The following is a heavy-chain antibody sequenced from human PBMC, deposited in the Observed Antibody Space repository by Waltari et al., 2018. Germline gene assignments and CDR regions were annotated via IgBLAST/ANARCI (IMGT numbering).Heavy chain of an antibody. D-gene: IGHD3-16*02. J-gene: IGHJ1*01. CDR2: FDPEQGET. CDR3: VTSRIMKSVGGVLVIDHGLRAGYFQF. V-gene: IGHV1-24*01. Sequence: QVQLVQSGAEVQKPGASVQVPCMAPGYTLYELSMHFVRQTPGNGLGWMGGFDPEQGETIYAQNFQGRVTITEDTSTDTAYMQLSSLRSDDTAVYYCVTSRIMKSVGGVLVIDHGLRAGYFQFWGQGTLVAVSS. CDR1: GYTLYELS.